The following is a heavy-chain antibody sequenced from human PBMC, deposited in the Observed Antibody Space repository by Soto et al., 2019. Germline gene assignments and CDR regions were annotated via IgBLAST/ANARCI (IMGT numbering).Heavy chain of an antibody. Sequence: GASVKVSCKASGYAFSFGFSWVRQAPGQGLEWMGWISASDGSTNSASKFRGRISMTTDTSTHTAYLDLLSLTSDDTAMYFCANYYFGSGSYYSFDNWGQGTRVTVSS. CDR1: GYAFSFG. CDR3: ANYYFGSGSYYSFDN. V-gene: IGHV1-18*01. D-gene: IGHD3-10*01. CDR2: ISASDGST. J-gene: IGHJ4*02.